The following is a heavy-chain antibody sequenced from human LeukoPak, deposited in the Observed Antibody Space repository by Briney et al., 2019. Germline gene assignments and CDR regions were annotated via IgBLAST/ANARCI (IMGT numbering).Heavy chain of an antibody. CDR1: GYTFTGYF. V-gene: IGHV1-2*02. Sequence: AAVKVSCQASGYTFTGYFMYWVRQAPGQGLEWMGWINPKSGGINYAQKFQGRVTMTRDTSISTAYMELSRLGSDDTAVYYCARGRGYNYGHEGSVDFWDQGTLVTVAA. CDR3: ARGRGYNYGHEGSVDF. CDR2: INPKSGGI. J-gene: IGHJ4*02. D-gene: IGHD5-18*01.